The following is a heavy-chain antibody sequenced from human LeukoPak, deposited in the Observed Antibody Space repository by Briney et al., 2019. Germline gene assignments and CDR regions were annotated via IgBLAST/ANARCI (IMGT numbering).Heavy chain of an antibody. CDR1: GYIFTTHW. Sequence: TGESLKISCKASGYIFTTHWLGWVRQLPGKGLEWMGIIFPADSDTRYSPSFQGQVTISADKSISTAYLQWSSLKASDTAMYYCPSRQSVEPTPPFACGGRETLAT. V-gene: IGHV5-51*01. CDR2: IFPADSDT. D-gene: IGHD3-9*01. CDR3: PSRQSVEPTPPFAC. J-gene: IGHJ4*02.